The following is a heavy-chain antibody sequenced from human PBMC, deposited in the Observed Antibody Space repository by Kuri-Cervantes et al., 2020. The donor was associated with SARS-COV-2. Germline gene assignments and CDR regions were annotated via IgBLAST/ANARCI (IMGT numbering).Heavy chain of an antibody. Sequence: GESLKISCAASKFTFSSFPMHWVRQAPGKGLEWVAVISYDGSKKYYADSVKGRFTISRDNSKNMLYLQMNSLRAEDTAVYYCARVSTVTNGPGTRNYYYYYMDVWGKGTMVTVSS. D-gene: IGHD4-17*01. J-gene: IGHJ6*03. CDR1: KFTFSSFP. V-gene: IGHV3-30*04. CDR3: ARVSTVTNGPGTRNYYYYYMDV. CDR2: ISYDGSKK.